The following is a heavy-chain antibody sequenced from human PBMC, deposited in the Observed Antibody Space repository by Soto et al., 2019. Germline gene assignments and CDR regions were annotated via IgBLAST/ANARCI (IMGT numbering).Heavy chain of an antibody. J-gene: IGHJ5*02. Sequence: ASVKVSCKASGYTFTSYAMHWVRQAPGQRLEWMGWINAGNGNTKYSQKFQGRVTITRDTSASTAYMELSSLRSEDTAVYYCARDTDYGDYVFRWFDPRGQGTLVTVSS. CDR1: GYTFTSYA. V-gene: IGHV1-3*01. CDR2: INAGNGNT. D-gene: IGHD4-17*01. CDR3: ARDTDYGDYVFRWFDP.